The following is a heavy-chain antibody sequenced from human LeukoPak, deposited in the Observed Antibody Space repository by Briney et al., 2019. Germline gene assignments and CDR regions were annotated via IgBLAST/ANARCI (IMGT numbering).Heavy chain of an antibody. V-gene: IGHV7-4-1*02. CDR2: INSNTGNP. CDR3: ARGSISGSYVHYDN. J-gene: IGHJ4*02. Sequence: ASVKVSCKASGYTFNRYGMNWVRQAPGQGLEWMGWINSNTGNPTYAQGFTGRFVFSLDTSVSTAYLQINSLKAEDTAVYYCARGSISGSYVHYDNWGQGTLVSVSS. D-gene: IGHD1-26*01. CDR1: GYTFNRYG.